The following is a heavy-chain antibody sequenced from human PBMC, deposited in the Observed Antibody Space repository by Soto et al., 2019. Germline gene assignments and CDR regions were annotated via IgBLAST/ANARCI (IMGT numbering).Heavy chain of an antibody. Sequence: TYGIYWVRQAPAKGLEWVALVWHDGSKQYYADSAKGRFIISRDNSKNTVYLQMNSLRAEDTAVYYCARTDWNYGTGVFDIWGQGTMVTVSS. CDR2: VWHDGSKQ. CDR3: ARTDWNYGTGVFDI. CDR1: TYG. J-gene: IGHJ3*02. D-gene: IGHD1-7*01. V-gene: IGHV3-33*01.